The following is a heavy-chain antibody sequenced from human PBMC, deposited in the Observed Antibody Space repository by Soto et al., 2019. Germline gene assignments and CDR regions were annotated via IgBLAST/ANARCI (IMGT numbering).Heavy chain of an antibody. CDR3: ARVAAAPFDY. D-gene: IGHD2-2*01. CDR1: GYTFTSYG. J-gene: IGHJ4*02. CDR2: ISAYNGNT. Sequence: ASAEVTCKASGYTFTSYGISWVRQAPGQGLEWMGWISAYNGNTNYAQKLQGRVTMTTDTSTSTAYMELRSLRSDDTAVYYCARVAAAPFDYWGQGTLVTVSS. V-gene: IGHV1-18*01.